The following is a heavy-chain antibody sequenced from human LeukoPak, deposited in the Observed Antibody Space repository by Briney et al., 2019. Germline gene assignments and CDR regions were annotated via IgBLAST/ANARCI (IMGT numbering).Heavy chain of an antibody. J-gene: IGHJ4*02. D-gene: IGHD3-10*01. CDR2: INHSGST. CDR3: ARGLFGYPDY. Sequence: SETLSLTCAVYGGSFSGYYWSWVRQPPGKGLEWIGEINHSGSTNYNPSLKSRVTISVDTSKNQFSLKLSSVTAADTAVYYCARGLFGYPDYWGQGTLVTVSS. CDR1: GGSFSGYY. V-gene: IGHV4-34*01.